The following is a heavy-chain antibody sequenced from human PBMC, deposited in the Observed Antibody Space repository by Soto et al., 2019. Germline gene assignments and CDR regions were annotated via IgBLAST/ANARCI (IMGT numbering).Heavy chain of an antibody. V-gene: IGHV3-72*01. CDR1: GFTFSDYY. J-gene: IGHJ4*02. CDR2: SKNKADSYTT. D-gene: IGHD3-16*01. CDR3: TGGGMGNDFAAA. Sequence: EVQLVESGGGLVQPGGSLRLSCAASGFTFSDYYMDWVRQAPGKGLEWVGRSKNKADSYTTEYAASVKGRFSISRDASKNSLYLQMNSLKPEDTAVYYCTGGGMGNDFAAAWGQGILVTVSS.